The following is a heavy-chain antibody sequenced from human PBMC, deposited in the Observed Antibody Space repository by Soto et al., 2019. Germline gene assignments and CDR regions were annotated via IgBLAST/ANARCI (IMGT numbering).Heavy chain of an antibody. D-gene: IGHD7-27*01. Sequence: QVQLVESGGGVVQPGRSLRLSCVASGFTFRTYGMHWVRQAPGKGLEWVAVIWPDGSNKYYADSLKGRFTIYRDNFKNTLYLQMDSLRAEDTAVYYCAVGQGHHWGLYPWGQGTLVNVSS. CDR3: AVGQGHHWGLYP. CDR2: IWPDGSNK. V-gene: IGHV3-33*01. CDR1: GFTFRTYG. J-gene: IGHJ5*02.